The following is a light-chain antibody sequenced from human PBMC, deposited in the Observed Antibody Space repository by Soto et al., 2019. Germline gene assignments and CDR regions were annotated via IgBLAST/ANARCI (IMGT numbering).Light chain of an antibody. CDR3: CSYAGTTHV. Sequence: QSALTQPPSVYGYPGQSVTISCTGTSSDVGGYNYVSWYQQLPGKAPKLMIYDVSKRPSGVPDRFSGSNSGNTASLTISGLQAEDEADYYCCSYAGTTHVFGTGTKLTVL. CDR2: DVS. J-gene: IGLJ1*01. V-gene: IGLV2-11*01. CDR1: SSDVGGYNY.